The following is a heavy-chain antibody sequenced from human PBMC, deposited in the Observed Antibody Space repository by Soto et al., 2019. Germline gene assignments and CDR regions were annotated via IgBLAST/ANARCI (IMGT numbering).Heavy chain of an antibody. CDR3: ARAVPEWLRYYYYYMDV. Sequence: PGGSLRLSCAASGFTFSDYYMSWIRQAPGKGLEWVSYISSSGSTIYYADSVKGRFTISRDNAKNSLYLQMNSLRAEDTAVYYWARAVPEWLRYYYYYMDVWGKGTTVTVSS. CDR1: GFTFSDYY. CDR2: ISSSGSTI. J-gene: IGHJ6*03. D-gene: IGHD5-12*01. V-gene: IGHV3-11*01.